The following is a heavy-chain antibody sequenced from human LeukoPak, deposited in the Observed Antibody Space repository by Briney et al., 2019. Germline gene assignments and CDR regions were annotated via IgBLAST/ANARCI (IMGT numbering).Heavy chain of an antibody. J-gene: IGHJ4*02. Sequence: HTGGSLRLSCAASGFTFSSYGMHWVRQAPGKGLEWVAVIWYGGSNKYYADSVKGRFTISRDNSKNTLYLQMNSLRAEDTAVYYCAKELQLVSLFDYWGQGTLVTVSS. D-gene: IGHD6-6*01. CDR1: GFTFSSYG. V-gene: IGHV3-30*02. CDR2: IWYGGSNK. CDR3: AKELQLVSLFDY.